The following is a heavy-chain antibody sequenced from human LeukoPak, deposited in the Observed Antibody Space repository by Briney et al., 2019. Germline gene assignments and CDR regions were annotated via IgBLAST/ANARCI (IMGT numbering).Heavy chain of an antibody. CDR3: ARDGNYYDSSGYYHYGMDV. Sequence: GASVKVSCKASGYTLTGYYMHWVRQAPGQGLEWMGGIIPIFGTANYAQKFQGRVTITADESTSTAYMELSSLRSEDTAVYYCARDGNYYDSSGYYHYGMDVWGQGTTVTVSS. D-gene: IGHD3-22*01. V-gene: IGHV1-69*13. J-gene: IGHJ6*02. CDR2: IIPIFGTA. CDR1: GYTLTGYY.